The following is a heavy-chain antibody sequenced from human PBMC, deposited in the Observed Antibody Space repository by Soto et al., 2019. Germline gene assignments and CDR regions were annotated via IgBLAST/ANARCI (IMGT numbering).Heavy chain of an antibody. CDR1: RYTFTGYD. D-gene: IGHD3-3*01. J-gene: IGHJ6*02. Sequence: SVKLSCKASRYTFTGYDMHWVRQAPVQGLEWMGWINPNSGGTNYSQKFQGWVTMTRDTSISTAYMELSRLRSDDTAVYYCARALGYDFWSGLSSGYYGMDVWGQGTTVTVSS. CDR3: ARALGYDFWSGLSSGYYGMDV. CDR2: INPNSGGT. V-gene: IGHV1-2*04.